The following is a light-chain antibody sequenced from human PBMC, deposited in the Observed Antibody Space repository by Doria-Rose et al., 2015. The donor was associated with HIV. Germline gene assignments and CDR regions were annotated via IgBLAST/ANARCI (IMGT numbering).Light chain of an antibody. CDR1: QSLLNTSKNY. J-gene: IGKJ3*01. CDR2: WAS. CDR3: QQYYDTPS. Sequence: EIVMTQSPESLGMSLGERATLNCKSNQSLLNTSKNYLAWYQQKPGQPPKLLIYWASTRQSGVPARFSGSGSGTDFTLTISSLEAEDVAVYYCQQYYDTPSFGPGTTVDIK. V-gene: IGKV4-1*01.